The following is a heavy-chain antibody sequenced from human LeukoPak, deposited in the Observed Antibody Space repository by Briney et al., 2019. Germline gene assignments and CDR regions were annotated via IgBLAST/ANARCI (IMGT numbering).Heavy chain of an antibody. D-gene: IGHD1-26*01. CDR3: ARSGSDAFDI. V-gene: IGHV1-2*02. Sequence: GASVKVSCKASGYTFTWYYMHWVRQAPGQGLEWMGWIYPNSGDTNYAQKFQGRVTVTRYTSISTAFMEVSRLTSDDTAVYYCARSGSDAFDIWGQGTMVTVSS. CDR1: GYTFTWYY. CDR2: IYPNSGDT. J-gene: IGHJ3*02.